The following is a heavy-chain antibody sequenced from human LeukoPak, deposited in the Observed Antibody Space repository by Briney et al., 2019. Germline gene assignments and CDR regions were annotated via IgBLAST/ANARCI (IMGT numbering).Heavy chain of an antibody. CDR2: IYHSGST. CDR1: GGSISSGGYY. Sequence: MTSETLSLTCTVSGGSISSGGYYWSWIRQPPGKGLEWIGYIYHSGSTYYNPSLKSRVTISVDRSKNQFSLKLSSVTAADTAVYYCARDFRSGFWSGYPPYDAFDIWGQGTMVTVSS. CDR3: ARDFRSGFWSGYPPYDAFDI. D-gene: IGHD3-3*01. J-gene: IGHJ3*02. V-gene: IGHV4-30-2*01.